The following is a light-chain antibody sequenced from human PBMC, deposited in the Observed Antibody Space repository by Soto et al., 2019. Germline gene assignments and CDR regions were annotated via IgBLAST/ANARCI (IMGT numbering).Light chain of an antibody. CDR2: LEGSGSY. Sequence: QLVLTQSSSASASLGSSVKLTCTLSSGHSSYIIAWHQQKPGKAPRYLMKLEGSGSYNKGSGVPDRFSGSSSGADRYLTISNLQFEEEADYYCETWDSNTRVFGGGTKLTVL. CDR3: ETWDSNTRV. V-gene: IGLV4-60*02. J-gene: IGLJ2*01. CDR1: SGHSSYI.